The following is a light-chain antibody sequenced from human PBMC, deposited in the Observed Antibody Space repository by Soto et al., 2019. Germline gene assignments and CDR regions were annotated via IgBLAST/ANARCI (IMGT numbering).Light chain of an antibody. CDR2: GAS. Sequence: EIVMTQSPATLSVSPGERATLSCRASQSVRSNLAWYQQKPGQAPRLLIYGASTRATGIPARFSGSGSGTEFTLTISSLQSEDFAVYYCQQYTNWPTLTFGGGTEVEIK. CDR3: QQYTNWPTLT. V-gene: IGKV3-15*01. CDR1: QSVRSN. J-gene: IGKJ4*01.